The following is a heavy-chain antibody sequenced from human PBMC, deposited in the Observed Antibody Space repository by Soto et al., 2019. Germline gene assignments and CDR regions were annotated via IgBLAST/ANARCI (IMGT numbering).Heavy chain of an antibody. D-gene: IGHD6-6*01. CDR2: ISSSGSTI. CDR3: TRSIAPRPGYVDF. Sequence: PGGSLRLSCAASGFTFSSYEMNWVRQAPGKGLEWVSYISSSGSTIYYADSVKGRFTISRDNAKNSLYLQMNSLRPEDTAVYYCTRSIAPRPGYVDFWGQGALVTVSS. J-gene: IGHJ4*02. V-gene: IGHV3-48*03. CDR1: GFTFSSYE.